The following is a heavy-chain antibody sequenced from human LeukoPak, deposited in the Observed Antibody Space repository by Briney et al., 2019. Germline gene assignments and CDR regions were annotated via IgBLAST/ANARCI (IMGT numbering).Heavy chain of an antibody. CDR1: GFTFTTYA. CDR3: ARLSGTFGTMSRVLDA. J-gene: IGHJ5*02. CDR2: IGGSDGNT. D-gene: IGHD3-16*01. V-gene: IGHV3-23*01. Sequence: PGGSLTLSCAASGFTFTTYAMTWVRQAPGKGLEWVSAIGGSDGNTYYADSVKGRFTISRDNSKNTLFLQMNNLGAEDTAPYYCARLSGTFGTMSRVLDAWGQGTLLTVSS.